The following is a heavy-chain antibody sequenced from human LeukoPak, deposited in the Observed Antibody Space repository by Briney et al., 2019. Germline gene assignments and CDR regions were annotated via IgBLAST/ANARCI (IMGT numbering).Heavy chain of an antibody. Sequence: PGGSLRLSCEGSGFSFTNHWMTWVRQGPRKGLEWVAQVNLDGSDKYYVDSVKGRFTISRDNAKNLVYLQMNSLRAEDTAVYYCAKAPPRGWLGRGWDYWGQGTLVTVSS. CDR3: AKAPPRGWLGRGWDY. CDR2: VNLDGSDK. CDR1: GFSFTNHW. D-gene: IGHD6-19*01. J-gene: IGHJ4*02. V-gene: IGHV3-7*03.